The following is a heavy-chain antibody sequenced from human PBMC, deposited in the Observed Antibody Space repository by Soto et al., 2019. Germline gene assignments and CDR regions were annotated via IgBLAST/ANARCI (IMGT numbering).Heavy chain of an antibody. Sequence: QVQLQQWGAGLLKPSETLSLTCAVYGGSLSGYYWSWIRQPPGKGLEWIGEINHSGSTNYNPSLKSRVTISVDTSKNQFSLKLSSVTAADTAVYYCARALIAVAGSCYFDYWGQGTLVTVSS. V-gene: IGHV4-34*01. CDR3: ARALIAVAGSCYFDY. D-gene: IGHD6-19*01. CDR2: INHSGST. J-gene: IGHJ4*02. CDR1: GGSLSGYY.